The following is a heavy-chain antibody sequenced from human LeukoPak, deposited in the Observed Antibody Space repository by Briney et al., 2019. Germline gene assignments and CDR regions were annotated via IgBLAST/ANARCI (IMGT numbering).Heavy chain of an antibody. D-gene: IGHD5-24*01. V-gene: IGHV1-69*05. Sequence: SVKVSCKASGGTFSSYAISWVRQAPGQGLEWMGGIIPIFGTANYAQKFQGRVTITTDESTSTAYMELSSLRSEDTAVYYCARGKWLQSPAELDYWGQGTLVTVSS. CDR3: ARGKWLQSPAELDY. CDR1: GGTFSSYA. CDR2: IIPIFGTA. J-gene: IGHJ4*02.